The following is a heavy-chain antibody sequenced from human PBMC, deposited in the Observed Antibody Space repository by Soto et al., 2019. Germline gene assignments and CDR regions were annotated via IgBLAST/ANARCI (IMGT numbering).Heavy chain of an antibody. CDR1: GFTFSNAW. D-gene: IGHD4-17*01. V-gene: IGHV3-15*01. Sequence: GGSLRLSCAASGFTFSNAWMSWVRRAPGKGLEWVGRIKSKTDGGTTDYAAPVKGRFTIPRDDSKNTLYLQMNSLKTEDTAVYYCTTSCGATVCYYGMDVWGQGTTVTVSS. CDR3: TTSCGATVCYYGMDV. J-gene: IGHJ6*02. CDR2: IKSKTDGGTT.